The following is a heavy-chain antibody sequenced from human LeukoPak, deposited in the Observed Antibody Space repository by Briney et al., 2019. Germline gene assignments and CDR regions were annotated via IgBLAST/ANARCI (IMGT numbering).Heavy chain of an antibody. J-gene: IGHJ6*04. CDR3: AKGGHVYWTMVRGVIHYYGMDV. CDR2: ISGSGGST. V-gene: IGHV3-23*01. CDR1: GFTFSSYA. D-gene: IGHD3-10*01. Sequence: PGGSLRLSCAASGFTFSSYAMSWVRQAPGKGLEWVSAISGSGGSTYYADSVKGRFTISRDNSKNTLYLQMNSLRAEDTAVYYCAKGGHVYWTMVRGVIHYYGMDVWGKGTTVTVSS.